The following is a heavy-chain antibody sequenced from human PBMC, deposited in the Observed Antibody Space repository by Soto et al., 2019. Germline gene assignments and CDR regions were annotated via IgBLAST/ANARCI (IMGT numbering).Heavy chain of an antibody. D-gene: IGHD2-15*01. CDR3: ARDPLPGGCSGGSCYSVYYYMDV. CDR2: ISSNGGST. CDR1: GFTFSSYA. J-gene: IGHJ6*03. Sequence: GGSLRLSCAASGFTFSSYAMHWVRQAPGKGLEYVSAISSNGGSTYYANSVKGRFTISRDNSKNTLYLQMGSLRAEDMAVYYCARDPLPGGCSGGSCYSVYYYMDVWGKGTTVTVSS. V-gene: IGHV3-64*01.